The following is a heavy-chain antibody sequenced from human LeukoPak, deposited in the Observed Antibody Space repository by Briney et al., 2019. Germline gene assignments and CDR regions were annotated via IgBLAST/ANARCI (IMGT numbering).Heavy chain of an antibody. CDR2: MNPNSGNT. Sequence: ASVTVSCKTSGYTFSSYDINWVRQAGGQGLEWMGCMNPNSGNTDYAEKFQGRVTMTRDTSINTAYMDLRRLASDDTAVYYCARGPRGSGWAHDAFDIWGQGTMVTVSS. J-gene: IGHJ3*02. CDR1: GYTFSSYD. V-gene: IGHV1-8*01. D-gene: IGHD6-19*01. CDR3: ARGPRGSGWAHDAFDI.